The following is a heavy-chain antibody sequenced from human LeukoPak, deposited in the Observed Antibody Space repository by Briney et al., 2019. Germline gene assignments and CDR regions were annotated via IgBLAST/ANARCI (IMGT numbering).Heavy chain of an antibody. CDR2: IYYSGST. CDR1: GGSISSYY. Sequence: PSVTLSLTCTVSGGSISSYYWSWIRQPPGKGLEWIGYIYYSGSTNYNPSLKSRVTISVDTSKHQFSLKLSSVTAADTAVYYCARDLGYSSGRGFDYWGQGTLVTVSS. CDR3: ARDLGYSSGRGFDY. J-gene: IGHJ4*02. V-gene: IGHV4-59*01. D-gene: IGHD6-19*01.